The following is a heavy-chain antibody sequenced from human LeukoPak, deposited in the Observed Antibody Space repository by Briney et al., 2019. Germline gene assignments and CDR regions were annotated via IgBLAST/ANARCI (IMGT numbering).Heavy chain of an antibody. CDR1: GFTFSNAW. CDR3: AKDGDYGDSFRYFDY. Sequence: GGSLRLSCAASGFTFSNAWMSWVRQAPGKGLEWVSTISSGAGYTYYADSVKGRFTISRDDSKNTLYLQMNSLRGDDTAVYYCAKDGDYGDSFRYFDYWGQGTLVTVSS. J-gene: IGHJ4*02. D-gene: IGHD4-17*01. CDR2: ISSGAGYT. V-gene: IGHV3-23*01.